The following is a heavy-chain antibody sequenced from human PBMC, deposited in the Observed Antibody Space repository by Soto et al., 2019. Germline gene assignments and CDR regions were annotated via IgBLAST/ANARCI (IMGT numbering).Heavy chain of an antibody. CDR2: IYYSGST. J-gene: IGHJ6*02. CDR1: GGSISSGGYY. CDR3: ARDANRYASGSHGMDV. D-gene: IGHD3-10*01. V-gene: IGHV4-31*03. Sequence: LSLTCTVSGGSISSGGYYWSWTRQHPGKGLEWIGYIYYSGSTYYNPSLKSRVTTSVDTSKNQFSLKLSSVTAADTAVYYCARDANRYASGSHGMDVWGQGTTVTVSS.